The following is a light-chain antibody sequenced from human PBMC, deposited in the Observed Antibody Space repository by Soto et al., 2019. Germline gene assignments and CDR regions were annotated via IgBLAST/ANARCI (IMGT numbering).Light chain of an antibody. Sequence: DIQMTQSPSTLPASVGDRVTITCRASQSISNWLAWYQQKPVTAPKVLIYHASNLQSGVPSRFSGSGSGTEFTLTISSLQPDDFATYYCQQYNSYSFGQGTKVDNK. V-gene: IGKV1-5*01. CDR3: QQYNSYS. J-gene: IGKJ1*01. CDR2: HAS. CDR1: QSISNW.